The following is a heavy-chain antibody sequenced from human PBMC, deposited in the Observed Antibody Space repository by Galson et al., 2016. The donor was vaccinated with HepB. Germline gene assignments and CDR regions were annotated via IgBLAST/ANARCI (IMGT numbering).Heavy chain of an antibody. J-gene: IGHJ3*02. CDR2: INVRSENT. CDR1: GDLFISYV. V-gene: IGHV1-3*01. Sequence: SVKVSCKASGDLFISYVIHWMRQAPGQRLEWMGWINVRSENTKYSDKFRGRVTITRDTSASTAYMELSSLRSEDTAMYYCARWRVSTIFGSDIWGQGTMVTVSS. CDR3: ARWRVSTIFGSDI. D-gene: IGHD3-3*01.